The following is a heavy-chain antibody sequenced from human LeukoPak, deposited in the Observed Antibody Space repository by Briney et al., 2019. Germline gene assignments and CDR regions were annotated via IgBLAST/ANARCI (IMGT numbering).Heavy chain of an antibody. CDR2: ICPGDSDT. CDR3: ARQDFWSGYSNWFDP. D-gene: IGHD3-3*01. Sequence: HGESLKISCKGSGYSFTSYWIGWVRQMPGKGLEWMGIICPGDSDTRYSPSFQGRVTISADKSISTAYLQWSSLKASDTAMYYCARQDFWSGYSNWFDPWGQGTLVTVSS. V-gene: IGHV5-51*01. J-gene: IGHJ5*02. CDR1: GYSFTSYW.